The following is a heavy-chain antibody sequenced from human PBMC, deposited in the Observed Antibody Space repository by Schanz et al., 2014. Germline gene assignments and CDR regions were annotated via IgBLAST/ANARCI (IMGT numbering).Heavy chain of an antibody. CDR2: MYINSGST. Sequence: EVQLVESGGGLIQPGGSLRLSCAVSGFTVNTNYMSWVRQAPGKGLEWISSMYINSGSTQYADSVKGRFIISRDSSKNTLFLQMNSLRAEDTAVYYCARVLDQLLRSWGQGTLVTVSS. CDR1: GFTVNTNY. CDR3: ARVLDQLLRS. J-gene: IGHJ4*02. V-gene: IGHV3-53*01. D-gene: IGHD2-2*01.